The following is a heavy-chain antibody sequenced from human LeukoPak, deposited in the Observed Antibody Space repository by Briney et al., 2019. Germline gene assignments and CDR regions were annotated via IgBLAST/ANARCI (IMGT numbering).Heavy chain of an antibody. CDR1: GFTFSNYW. CDR3: ARVQGSSGPGIFEY. Sequence: GGSLRLSCAASGFTFSNYWMSWVRQAPGKGLERVANIKQDGSEKFYVDSVKGRFTISRDNAKKSLYLQMNSLRVEDTAVYYCARVQGSSGPGIFEYWGRGTLVTVSS. J-gene: IGHJ4*02. V-gene: IGHV3-7*01. D-gene: IGHD6-19*01. CDR2: IKQDGSEK.